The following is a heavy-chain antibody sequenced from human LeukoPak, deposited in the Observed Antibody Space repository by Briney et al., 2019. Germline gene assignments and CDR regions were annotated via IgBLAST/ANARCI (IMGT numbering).Heavy chain of an antibody. Sequence: GGSLRVSCAASGFTFSSYAMSWVRQAPGKGLEWVSAISEFRGSTYYADSVKGRFTISRDNSKNTLYLQMNSLRAEDTAVYYCAKISRDIVVVPKPSLAGFDYWGQGAMVTVSS. CDR3: AKISRDIVVVPKPSLAGFDY. J-gene: IGHJ4*02. CDR1: GFTFSSYA. V-gene: IGHV3-23*01. CDR2: ISEFRGST. D-gene: IGHD2-2*01.